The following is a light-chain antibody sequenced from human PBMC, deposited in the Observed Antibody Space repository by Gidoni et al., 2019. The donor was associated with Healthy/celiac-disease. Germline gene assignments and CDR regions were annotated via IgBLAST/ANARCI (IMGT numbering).Light chain of an antibody. J-gene: IGKJ4*01. CDR1: QSISSW. Sequence: DIQMTQSPSTLSASVGDRVTITCRARQSISSWLAWYQQKPGKAPKPLIYKASSLESGVPSRFSGSGSGTEFTLTISSLQPDDFATYYCQQYNSYPLTFGGGTKVEIK. CDR2: KAS. CDR3: QQYNSYPLT. V-gene: IGKV1-5*03.